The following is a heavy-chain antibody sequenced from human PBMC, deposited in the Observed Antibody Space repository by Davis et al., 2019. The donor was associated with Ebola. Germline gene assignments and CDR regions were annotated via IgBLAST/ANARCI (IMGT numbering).Heavy chain of an antibody. CDR1: GFTFSSYG. J-gene: IGHJ6*02. Sequence: GESLKISCAASGFTFSSYGMHWVRQAPGKGLEWVAVTSYDEGNKYYADSVKGRFTISRENSKNTLYLQMNSLSAEDTAVYYCAKGVGSGSYPYYYYSAMDVWGQGTTVTVSS. D-gene: IGHD3-10*01. V-gene: IGHV3-30*18. CDR2: TSYDEGNK. CDR3: AKGVGSGSYPYYYYSAMDV.